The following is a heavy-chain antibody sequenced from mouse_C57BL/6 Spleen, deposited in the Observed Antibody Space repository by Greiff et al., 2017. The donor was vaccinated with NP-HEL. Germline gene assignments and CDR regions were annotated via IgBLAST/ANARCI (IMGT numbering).Heavy chain of an antibody. J-gene: IGHJ3*01. CDR2: INYDGSST. V-gene: IGHV5-16*01. CDR1: GFTFSDYY. D-gene: IGHD1-1*01. Sequence: KLVESEGGLVQPGSSMKLSCTASGFTFSDYYMAWVRQVPEKGLEWVANINYDGSSTYYLDSLKSRFIISRDNAKNILYLQMSSLKSEDTATYYCARGDYYGSRAWFAYWGQGTLVTVSA. CDR3: ARGDYYGSRAWFAY.